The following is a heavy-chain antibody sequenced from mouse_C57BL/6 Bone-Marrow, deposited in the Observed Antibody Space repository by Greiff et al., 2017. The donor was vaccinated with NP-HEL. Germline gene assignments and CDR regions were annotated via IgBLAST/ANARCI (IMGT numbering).Heavy chain of an antibody. D-gene: IGHD2-1*01. CDR2: IDPENGDT. Sequence: VQLKQSGAELVRPGASVKLSCTASGFNIKDDYMHWVKQRPEQGLEWIGWIDPENGDTEYASKFQGKATITADTSSNTAYLQLSSLTSEDTAVYYCTKDGTDYWGQGTTLTVSS. J-gene: IGHJ2*01. CDR3: TKDGTDY. CDR1: GFNIKDDY. V-gene: IGHV14-4*01.